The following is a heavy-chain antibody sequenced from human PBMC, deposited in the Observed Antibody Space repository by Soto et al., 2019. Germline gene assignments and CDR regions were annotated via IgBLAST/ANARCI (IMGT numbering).Heavy chain of an antibody. CDR3: ARCYIVRWPFDY. D-gene: IGHD2-15*01. V-gene: IGHV5-10-1*01. Sequence: GESLKISRKASGYSFNSYWILWVRQMPWKGLEWVGRIDPSESYINYSPSFQGRVSISAGKSISTAYLQWNSLRASDTAMYYCARCYIVRWPFDYWGQGT. CDR1: GYSFNSYW. J-gene: IGHJ4*02. CDR2: IDPSESYI.